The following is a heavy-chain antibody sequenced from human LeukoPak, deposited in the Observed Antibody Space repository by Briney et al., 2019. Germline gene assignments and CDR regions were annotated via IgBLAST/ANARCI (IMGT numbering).Heavy chain of an antibody. CDR3: ARQLGYCSGGSCYPLDY. Sequence: TSETLSLTCTVSGGSISSSSYYWGWIRQPPGKGLERIGSIYYSGSTYYNPSLKSRVTISVDTSKNQFSLKLSSVTAADTAVYYCARQLGYCSGGSCYPLDYWGQGTLVTVSS. J-gene: IGHJ4*02. CDR1: GGSISSSSYY. CDR2: IYYSGST. V-gene: IGHV4-39*01. D-gene: IGHD2-15*01.